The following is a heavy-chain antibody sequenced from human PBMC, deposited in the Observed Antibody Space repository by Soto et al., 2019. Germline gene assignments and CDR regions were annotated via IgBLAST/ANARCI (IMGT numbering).Heavy chain of an antibody. Sequence: EVQLVESGGGLVKPGGSLRLSCAASGFTFGTFTMSWVRQAPGKGLEWVSSIGTTSTYIYYANSVRGRFTNSRDNAKNPLYLQRNNPRAEDPAVYCCARVMCGYCSSDYYNSMDVWGQGTTVPLSS. CDR2: IGTTSTYI. CDR3: ARVMCGYCSSDYYNSMDV. D-gene: IGHD2-21*02. V-gene: IGHV3-21*06. CDR1: GFTFGTFT. J-gene: IGHJ6*02.